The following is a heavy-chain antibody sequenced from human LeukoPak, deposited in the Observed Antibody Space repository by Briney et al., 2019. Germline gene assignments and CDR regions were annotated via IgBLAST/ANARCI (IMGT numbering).Heavy chain of an antibody. CDR1: GGSISSYY. V-gene: IGHV4-59*12. CDR2: IYYSGTT. Sequence: SETLSLTCTVSGGSISSYYWSWIRQPPGKGLEWIGYIYYSGTTHYNPSLKSRVTISIDTSKRQFSLKLSSVTAADTAVYYCARDRVFEGAIGDYWGQGTLVTVSS. D-gene: IGHD3-3*01. CDR3: ARDRVFEGAIGDY. J-gene: IGHJ4*02.